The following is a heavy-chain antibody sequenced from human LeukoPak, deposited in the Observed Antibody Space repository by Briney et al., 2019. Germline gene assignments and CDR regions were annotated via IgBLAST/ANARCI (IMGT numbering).Heavy chain of an antibody. D-gene: IGHD6-19*01. J-gene: IGHJ4*02. CDR2: ITDDGYNT. Sequence: GGSLRLSCAASGFTFRAFAMTWVRQAPGKGLEWVSTITDDGYNTYSADSVKGRITFSRDNSKNTLSLQLRSLRAEDTAVYYCAKDLSYTSGASDHWGQGTLVTVSS. CDR1: GFTFRAFA. V-gene: IGHV3-23*01. CDR3: AKDLSYTSGASDH.